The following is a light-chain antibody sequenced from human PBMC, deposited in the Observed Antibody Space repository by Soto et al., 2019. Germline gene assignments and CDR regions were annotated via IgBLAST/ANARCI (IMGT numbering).Light chain of an antibody. CDR2: LGS. V-gene: IGKV2-28*01. Sequence: DIVMTQSPLSLPVTPGEPASISCRSSQSLLHSNGYNYLDWYLQKPGQSPQLLIYLGSNRASGVPDRFSGSGSGKDFTLKISRVEAEDVRVYYCMQALQTPNTFGQGTKLEIK. CDR1: QSLLHSNGYNY. J-gene: IGKJ2*01. CDR3: MQALQTPNT.